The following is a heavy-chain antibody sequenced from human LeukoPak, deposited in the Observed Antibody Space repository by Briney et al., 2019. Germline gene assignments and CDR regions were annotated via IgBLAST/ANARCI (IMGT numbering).Heavy chain of an antibody. V-gene: IGHV3-11*06. D-gene: IGHD3-9*01. CDR3: PRSTYDILTGYSDWFAP. J-gene: IGHJ5*02. CDR1: GFTFSDYY. CDR2: SSSSSSYT. Sequence: GGSLRLSCAASGFTFSDYYMSWIRQAPGKGLEWVSYSSSSSSYTNYADSVKGLFTISRENAKSSLYLQMTSLRAKDPPVYYCPRSTYDILTGYSDWFAPWGQGTLRTVSS.